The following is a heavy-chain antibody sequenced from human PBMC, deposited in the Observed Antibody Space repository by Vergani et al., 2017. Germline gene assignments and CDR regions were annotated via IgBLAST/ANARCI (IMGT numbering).Heavy chain of an antibody. CDR2: IIPILGIA. CDR1: GYTFTSYG. J-gene: IGHJ4*02. V-gene: IGHV1-69*10. D-gene: IGHD6-19*01. Sequence: QVQLVQSGAEVKKPGASVKVSCKASGYTFTSYGISWVRQAPGQGLEWMGWIIPILGIANYAQKFQGRVTITADKSTSTAYMELSSLRSEDTAVYYCARHPGIAVVFALDYWGQGTLVTVSS. CDR3: ARHPGIAVVFALDY.